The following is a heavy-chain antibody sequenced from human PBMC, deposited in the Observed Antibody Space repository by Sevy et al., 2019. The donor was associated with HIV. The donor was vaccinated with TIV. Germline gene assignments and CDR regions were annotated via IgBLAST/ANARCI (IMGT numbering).Heavy chain of an antibody. D-gene: IGHD6-13*01. Sequence: GGSLRLSCVASGFSLNNYWMNWVRQAPGKGLEWRANINQDGSVKYYVDSVRGRFTISRDNARNLVFLQMSSLRVDDSALYYCVRAIAKDGSFWGQGTLVTVSS. CDR3: VRAIAKDGSF. V-gene: IGHV3-7*01. J-gene: IGHJ4*02. CDR2: INQDGSVK. CDR1: GFSLNNYW.